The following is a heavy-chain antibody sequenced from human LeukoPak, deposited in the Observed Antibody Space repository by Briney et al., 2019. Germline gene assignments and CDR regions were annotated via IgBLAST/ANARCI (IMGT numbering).Heavy chain of an antibody. J-gene: IGHJ4*02. V-gene: IGHV3-43*02. CDR2: ISGDGGST. Sequence: GGSLRLSCAASGFTFDDYAMHWVRQAPGKGLEWVSLISGDGGSTYYADSVKGRFTISRDISKNSLYLQMNSLRTEDTALYYCAKDGYYDSSGYYYPPDYWGQGTLVTVSS. D-gene: IGHD3-22*01. CDR3: AKDGYYDSSGYYYPPDY. CDR1: GFTFDDYA.